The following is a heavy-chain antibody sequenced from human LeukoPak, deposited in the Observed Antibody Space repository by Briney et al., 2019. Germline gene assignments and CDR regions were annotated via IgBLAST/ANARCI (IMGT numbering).Heavy chain of an antibody. J-gene: IGHJ4*02. CDR3: ARRAGAYSHPYDY. V-gene: IGHV4-38-2*01. CDR2: IYHSGTT. Sequence: SETLSLTCSVSGYSISSAYYWGWIRLPPGKGLEWIGTIYHSGTTYYNPSLKSRVTISVDTSKNQFSLKLGSVTAADTAVYYCARRAGAYSHPYDYWGQGTLVTVSS. D-gene: IGHD4/OR15-4a*01. CDR1: GYSISSAYY.